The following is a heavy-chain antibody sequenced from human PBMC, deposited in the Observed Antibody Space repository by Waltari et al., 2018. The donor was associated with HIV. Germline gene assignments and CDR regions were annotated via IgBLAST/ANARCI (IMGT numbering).Heavy chain of an antibody. Sequence: QVQLVQSGSELEQPGASVKISCKASGYTFSSQSINWVRQAPGQGLEWMGWINTNTGNPTYARGFGGRFVFSLDTSVSTAYLEIRGLTADDTAVYYCARKGYAGYWGQGTLVTVSS. CDR1: GYTFSSQS. V-gene: IGHV7-4-1*02. J-gene: IGHJ4*02. CDR2: INTNTGNP. D-gene: IGHD2-8*01. CDR3: ARKGYAGY.